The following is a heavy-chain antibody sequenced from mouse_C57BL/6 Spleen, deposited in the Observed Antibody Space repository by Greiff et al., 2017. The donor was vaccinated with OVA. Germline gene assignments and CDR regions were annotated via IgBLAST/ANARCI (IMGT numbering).Heavy chain of an antibody. D-gene: IGHD2-1*01. CDR2: IDPSDSYT. J-gene: IGHJ3*01. CDR1: GYTFTSYW. Sequence: VQLQQPGAELVRPGTSVKLSCKASGYTFTSYWMHWVKQRPGQGLEWIGVIDPSDSYTNYNQKFKGKATLTVDTSSSTAYMQLSSLTSEDSAVYYCARGGNYEFAYWGQGTLVTVSA. CDR3: ARGGNYEFAY. V-gene: IGHV1-59*01.